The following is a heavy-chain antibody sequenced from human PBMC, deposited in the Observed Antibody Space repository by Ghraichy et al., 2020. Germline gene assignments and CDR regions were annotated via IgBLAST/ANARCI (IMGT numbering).Heavy chain of an antibody. D-gene: IGHD6-19*01. CDR1: GFTFSNHA. CDR2: VDGTTTNT. J-gene: IGHJ4*02. V-gene: IGHV3-23*01. CDR3: ATWLAHHFDY. Sequence: GGSLRLSCTASGFTFSNHAMSWVRQGQGKGLEWVATVDGTTTNTHYADSVQGRFTISRDNSKNTLYLHMSSLRAEDTAVYHCATWLAHHFDYWGQGTLVTASS.